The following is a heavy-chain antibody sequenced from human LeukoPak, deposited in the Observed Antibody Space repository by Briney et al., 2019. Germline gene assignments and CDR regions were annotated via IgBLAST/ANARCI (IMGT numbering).Heavy chain of an antibody. J-gene: IGHJ3*02. CDR3: ARDSSSSGDAFDI. Sequence: SVKVSCKGSVGTFSSYAISWVRQAPGQELLWVGRIIPISGIANYAQKFQGRVTITADKSTSTAYMELSSLRSEDTAVYYCARDSSSSGDAFDIWGQGTMVTVSS. D-gene: IGHD6-19*01. CDR1: VGTFSSYA. V-gene: IGHV1-69*04. CDR2: IIPISGIA.